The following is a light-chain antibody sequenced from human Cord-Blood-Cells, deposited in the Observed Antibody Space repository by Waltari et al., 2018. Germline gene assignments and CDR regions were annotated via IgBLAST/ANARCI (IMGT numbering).Light chain of an antibody. J-gene: IGKJ5*01. Sequence: EIVFTQSPATLSLSPGEIATLSCRASQSVSSYLALYQQKPGQAPRLLIYDASNMATGIPARFSGSGSGTDFTLTISSLEPEDFAVYYCQQRSNWITFGQGTRLEIK. V-gene: IGKV3-11*01. CDR1: QSVSSY. CDR3: QQRSNWIT. CDR2: DAS.